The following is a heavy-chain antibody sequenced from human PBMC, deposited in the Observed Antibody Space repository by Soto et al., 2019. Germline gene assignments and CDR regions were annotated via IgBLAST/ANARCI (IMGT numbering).Heavy chain of an antibody. CDR1: GFTVSDNY. CDR3: TRGLDQFRIRFDP. Sequence: EVQLVQTGGDLIQSGGSLRLSCAASGFTVSDNYMSWVRQAPGKGLEWVSSIHPGGDTFYADSVKGRFSFSRDISKNTVYLQMNRLRLEDTAVYYCTRGLDQFRIRFDPWGQGTLVTVSS. CDR2: IHPGGDT. J-gene: IGHJ5*02. V-gene: IGHV3-53*02. D-gene: IGHD2-15*01.